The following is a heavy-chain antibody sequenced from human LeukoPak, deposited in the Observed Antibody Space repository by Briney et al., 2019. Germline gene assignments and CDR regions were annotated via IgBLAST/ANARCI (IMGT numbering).Heavy chain of an antibody. Sequence: ASVKVSCKASGYTFTSYGISWVRQAPGQGLEWMGWISAYNGNTNYAQKLQGRVTMTTDTSTSTAYMELRSLRSDDTAVYYCARERAYSSGWYEGYYYYMDVWGKGTTVTISS. CDR3: ARERAYSSGWYEGYYYYMDV. CDR2: ISAYNGNT. D-gene: IGHD6-19*01. J-gene: IGHJ6*03. V-gene: IGHV1-18*01. CDR1: GYTFTSYG.